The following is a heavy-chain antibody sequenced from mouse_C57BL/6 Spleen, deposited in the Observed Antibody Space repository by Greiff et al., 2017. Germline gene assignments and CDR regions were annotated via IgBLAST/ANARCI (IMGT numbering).Heavy chain of an antibody. J-gene: IGHJ4*01. CDR3: AKSPYYYAMDY. Sequence: VMLVESGPGLVQPSQSLSITCTVSGFSLTSYGVHWVRQAPGKGLEWLGVIWRGGSTDYNAAFMSRLSITKDNSKSQVFFKMNSLQADDTAIYYCAKSPYYYAMDYWGQGTSVTVSS. CDR2: IWRGGST. CDR1: GFSLTSYG. V-gene: IGHV2-5*01.